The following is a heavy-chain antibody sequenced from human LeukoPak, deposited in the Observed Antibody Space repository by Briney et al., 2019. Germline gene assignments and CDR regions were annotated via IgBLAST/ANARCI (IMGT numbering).Heavy chain of an antibody. CDR3: ARLAVAGRYGDY. J-gene: IGHJ4*02. CDR1: GFTFSSFA. V-gene: IGHV3-23*01. CDR2: ISGSGGST. Sequence: PGGSLRLSCAASGFTFSSFAMSWVRQAPGKGLEWVSTISGSGGSTYYADSVKGRFTISRDNSKNTLYLQMNSLRAEDTAVYYCARLAVAGRYGDYWGQGTLVTVSS. D-gene: IGHD6-19*01.